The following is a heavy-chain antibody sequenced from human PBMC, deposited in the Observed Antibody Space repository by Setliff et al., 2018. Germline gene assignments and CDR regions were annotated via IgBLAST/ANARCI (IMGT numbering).Heavy chain of an antibody. J-gene: IGHJ4*02. Sequence: PGGSLRLSCAASGFTFSSYSMNWVRQAPGKGLEWVANIKQDGSEKYYVDSVKGRFTISRDNAKNSLYLQMNSLRAEDTAVYYCARDSAYSSGWAFDYWGQGTLVTVSS. CDR1: GFTFSSYS. V-gene: IGHV3-7*01. D-gene: IGHD6-19*01. CDR2: IKQDGSEK. CDR3: ARDSAYSSGWAFDY.